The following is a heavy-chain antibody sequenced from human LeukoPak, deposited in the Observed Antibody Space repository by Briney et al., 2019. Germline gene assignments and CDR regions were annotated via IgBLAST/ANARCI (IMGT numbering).Heavy chain of an antibody. J-gene: IGHJ6*02. CDR2: ISGSGGST. V-gene: IGHV3-23*01. Sequence: RGSLRLSCAASGFTFSSYAMSWVRQAPGKGLEWVSAISGSGGSTYYADSVKGRFTISRDNSKNTLYLQMNSLRAEDTAVYYCAKEISYYDILTGYHYYGMDVWGQGTTVTVSS. D-gene: IGHD3-9*01. CDR1: GFTFSSYA. CDR3: AKEISYYDILTGYHYYGMDV.